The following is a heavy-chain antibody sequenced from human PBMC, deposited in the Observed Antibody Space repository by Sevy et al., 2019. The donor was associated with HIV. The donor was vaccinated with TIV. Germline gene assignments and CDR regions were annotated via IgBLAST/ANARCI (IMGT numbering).Heavy chain of an antibody. CDR3: ARVVEKLGYCTSTSCYNWFDP. Sequence: ASVKVSCKASGGTFSSYAISWVRQAPGQGLEWMGGIIPIFGTANYAQKFQGRVTITADESTSTAYMDLSSLRSEETAVYYCARVVEKLGYCTSTSCYNWFDPWGQGTLVTVSS. CDR2: IIPIFGTA. V-gene: IGHV1-69*13. CDR1: GGTFSSYA. J-gene: IGHJ5*02. D-gene: IGHD2-2*01.